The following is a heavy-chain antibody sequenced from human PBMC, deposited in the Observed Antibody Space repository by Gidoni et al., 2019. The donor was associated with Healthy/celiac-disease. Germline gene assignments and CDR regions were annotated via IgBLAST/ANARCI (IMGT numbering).Heavy chain of an antibody. D-gene: IGHD3-3*01. J-gene: IGHJ4*02. CDR2: IYYSGST. V-gene: IGHV4-39*01. CDR1: GGSISSSSYY. CDR3: ARTAVLRFLEWLSTSYFDY. Sequence: QLQLQESGPGLVKPSETLSLTCTVSGGSISSSSYYWGWIRQPPGKGLEWIGSIYYSGSTYYNPSLKSRVTISVDTSKNQFSLKLSSVTAADTAVYYCARTAVLRFLEWLSTSYFDYWGQGTLVTVSS.